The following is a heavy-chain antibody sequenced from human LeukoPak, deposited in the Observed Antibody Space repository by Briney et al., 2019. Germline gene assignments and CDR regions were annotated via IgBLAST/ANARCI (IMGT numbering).Heavy chain of an antibody. D-gene: IGHD1-26*01. V-gene: IGHV3-66*01. Sequence: GGSLRLSCAASGFTVSSNYMSWVRQAPGKGLEWVSVIYSGGSTYYADSVKGRFTISRDNSKNTLYLQMNSLGAEDTAVYYCARDLGATAGVPYGMDVWGQGTTVTVSS. J-gene: IGHJ6*02. CDR3: ARDLGATAGVPYGMDV. CDR2: IYSGGST. CDR1: GFTVSSNY.